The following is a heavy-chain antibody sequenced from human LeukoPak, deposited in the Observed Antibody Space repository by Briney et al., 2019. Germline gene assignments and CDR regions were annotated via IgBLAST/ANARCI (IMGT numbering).Heavy chain of an antibody. Sequence: PSETLSLTCSVSGGSISNFYWSWIRRPPGKGLEWLGFIYYTGSTTYNPSLKSRVTISVDTSKNQFSLKLSSVTAADTAVYYCARMYYDFWSGYYNYYYGMDVWGQGTTVTVSS. J-gene: IGHJ6*02. CDR1: GGSISNFY. CDR3: ARMYYDFWSGYYNYYYGMDV. CDR2: IYYTGST. D-gene: IGHD3-3*01. V-gene: IGHV4-59*08.